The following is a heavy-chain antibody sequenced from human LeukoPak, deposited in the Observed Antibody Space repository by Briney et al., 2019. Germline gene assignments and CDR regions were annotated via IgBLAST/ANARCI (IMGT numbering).Heavy chain of an antibody. CDR3: ARDGTYYHDSSGYPDY. Sequence: GGSLRLSCAASGFSFSTYNMNWVRQAPGKGLEWVSSISSSGGDMFYADSVKGRFTISRDNAKNTLYLQMNSLRAEDTAVYYCARDGTYYHDSSGYPDYWGQGTLVTVSS. J-gene: IGHJ4*02. CDR2: ISSSGGDM. D-gene: IGHD3-22*01. V-gene: IGHV3-21*01. CDR1: GFSFSTYN.